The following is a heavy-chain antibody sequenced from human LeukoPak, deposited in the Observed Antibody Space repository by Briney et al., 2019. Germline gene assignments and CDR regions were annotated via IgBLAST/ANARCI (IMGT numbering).Heavy chain of an antibody. D-gene: IGHD2-15*01. CDR3: AKQLGYCSDGSCYFPY. CDR2: ISSSGGST. V-gene: IGHV3-23*01. Sequence: GGSLRLSCAASGFTFSSYAMNWVRQAPGKGLEWVSGISSSGGSTYYADSVKGRFTISRDNSKSTLCLQMNSLRAEDTAVYYCAKQLGYCSDGSCYFPYWGQGTLVTVSS. CDR1: GFTFSSYA. J-gene: IGHJ4*02.